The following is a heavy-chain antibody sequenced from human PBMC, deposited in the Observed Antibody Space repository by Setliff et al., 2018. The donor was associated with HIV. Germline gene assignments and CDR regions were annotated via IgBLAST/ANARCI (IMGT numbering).Heavy chain of an antibody. V-gene: IGHV3-23*01. CDR2: ISGSGGST. CDR1: GGSVSGDDYS. Sequence: LSLTCTVSGGSVSGDDYSWSWVRQAPGKGLEWVSAISGSGGSTYYADSVRGRFTISRDNSKNTLYLQMNSLRAEDTAVYYCAKVGAWGQGTLVTVSS. CDR3: AKVGA. J-gene: IGHJ4*02.